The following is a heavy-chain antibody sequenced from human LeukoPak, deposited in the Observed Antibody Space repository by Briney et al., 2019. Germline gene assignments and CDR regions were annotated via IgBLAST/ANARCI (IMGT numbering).Heavy chain of an antibody. CDR3: ARDDITMVRGVFFY. J-gene: IGHJ4*02. Sequence: GASVTVSCTASGGTFSSYAISWVRQAPGQGLEWMGGIIPIFGTANYAQKFQGRVTITADESTSTAYMELSSLRSEDTAVYYCARDDITMVRGVFFYWGQGTLVTVSS. V-gene: IGHV1-69*13. CDR2: IIPIFGTA. CDR1: GGTFSSYA. D-gene: IGHD3-10*01.